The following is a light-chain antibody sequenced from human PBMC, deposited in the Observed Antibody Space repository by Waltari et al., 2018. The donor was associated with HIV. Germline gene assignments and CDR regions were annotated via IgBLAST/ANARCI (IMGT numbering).Light chain of an antibody. CDR3: SSYAGSNNPYV. Sequence: QSALTQPPSASGSPGQSVTISCTGTSSDLGAYNYVSWYQQHPDKAPKLMIYDVRKRPAGFPDRFSGSKSGNPASLTVSGLQTEDEADYYCSSYAGSNNPYVFGTGTKVTVL. CDR1: SSDLGAYNY. J-gene: IGLJ1*01. V-gene: IGLV2-8*01. CDR2: DVR.